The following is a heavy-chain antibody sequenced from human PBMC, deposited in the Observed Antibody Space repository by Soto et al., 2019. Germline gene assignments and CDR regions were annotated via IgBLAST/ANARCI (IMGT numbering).Heavy chain of an antibody. CDR3: TRGGDAYKNGH. CDR1: GGSVSIGTYY. J-gene: IGHJ4*02. CDR2: IHYSGST. V-gene: IGHV4-61*01. Sequence: TSETLSLTCTVPGGSVSIGTYYWSWIRQPPGKGLEWIGFIHYSGSTNYNPSLKSRVTMSVDTSKNQFSLKLTSVNAADTAVYYCTRGGDAYKNGHWGQGTLVTVS. D-gene: IGHD2-21*01.